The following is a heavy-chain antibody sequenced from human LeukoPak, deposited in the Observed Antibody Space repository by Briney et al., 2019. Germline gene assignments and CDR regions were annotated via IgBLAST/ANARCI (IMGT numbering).Heavy chain of an antibody. V-gene: IGHV3-74*01. CDR1: GFTFKLYW. CDR2: INHDGSDT. J-gene: IGHJ4*02. Sequence: GGSLRLSCAASGFTFKLYWMHWVRQVPGRGPVWVSRINHDGSDTIYADSVRGRFTISRDDAKNTLYLQMNSLRAEDTAVYYCARDKGPVYSSSTIDYWGQGTLVTVSS. CDR3: ARDKGPVYSSSTIDY. D-gene: IGHD6-13*01.